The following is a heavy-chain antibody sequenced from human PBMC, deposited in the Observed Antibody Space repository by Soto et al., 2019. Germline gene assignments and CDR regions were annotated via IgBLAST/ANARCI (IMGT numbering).Heavy chain of an antibody. CDR3: AGELNYYYYGMDV. CDR1: GFTFSDYY. CDR2: ISSSSSYT. J-gene: IGHJ6*02. V-gene: IGHV3-11*06. Sequence: GGSLRLSCAASGFTFSDYYMSWIRQAPGKGLEWVSYISSSSSYTNYADSVKGRFTISRDNAKNSLYLQMNSLRAEDTAVYYCAGELNYYYYGMDVWGQGTTVTVSS.